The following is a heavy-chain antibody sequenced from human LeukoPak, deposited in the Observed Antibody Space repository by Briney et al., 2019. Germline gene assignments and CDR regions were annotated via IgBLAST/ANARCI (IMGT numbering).Heavy chain of an antibody. Sequence: PGGSLRLSCAASGFTFNNYNMNWVRQAPGKGLEWVSSISSSSTYMYYADSVKGRFTISRDNAKNSLYLQMNSLRAEDTAIYYCAKDPPSFHHWGQGTLVTVSS. CDR2: ISSSSTYM. CDR1: GFTFNNYN. CDR3: AKDPPSFHH. V-gene: IGHV3-21*01. J-gene: IGHJ1*01.